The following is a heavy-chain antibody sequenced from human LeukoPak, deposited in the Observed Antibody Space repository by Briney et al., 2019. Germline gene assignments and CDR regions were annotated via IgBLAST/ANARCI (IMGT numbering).Heavy chain of an antibody. CDR1: GFTFGDYA. V-gene: IGHV3-49*03. J-gene: IGHJ3*02. Sequence: PGGSLRLSCTASGFTFGDYAMSWFRQAPGKGLEWVGFIRSKAYGGTTEYAASVKGRFTISRDDSKSIAYLQMNSLKTEDTAVYYCTRGGGYGDYVRGLDAFDIWGQGTMVTVSS. CDR3: TRGGGYGDYVRGLDAFDI. CDR2: IRSKAYGGTT. D-gene: IGHD4-17*01.